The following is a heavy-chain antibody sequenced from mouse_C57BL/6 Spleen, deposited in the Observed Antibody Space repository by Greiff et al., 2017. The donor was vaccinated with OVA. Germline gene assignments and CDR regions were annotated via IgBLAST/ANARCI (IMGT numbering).Heavy chain of an antibody. V-gene: IGHV1-50*01. D-gene: IGHD3-1*01. CDR2: IDPSASYT. Sequence: QVQLQQPGAELVKPGASVKLSCKASGYTFTSYWMQWVKQRPGQGLEWIGEIDPSASYTNYNQKFKGKATLTVDTSSSTAYMQLSSLTSEDSAVYYCAGYEGFAYWGQGTLVTVSA. CDR3: AGYEGFAY. CDR1: GYTFTSYW. J-gene: IGHJ3*01.